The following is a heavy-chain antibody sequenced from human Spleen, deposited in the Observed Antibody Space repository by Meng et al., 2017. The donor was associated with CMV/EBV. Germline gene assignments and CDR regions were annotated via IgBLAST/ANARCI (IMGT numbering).Heavy chain of an antibody. Sequence: SETLSLTCTVSGGSISSAYDYWSWIRQPAGKGLEWIGYIYHSGSTNYNPSLKSRVTMSVDTSKNQFSLKLRSVTAADTAMYYCARDVRGRTGDSWGQGTLVTVSS. CDR3: ARDVRGRTGDS. D-gene: IGHD7-27*01. V-gene: IGHV4-61*01. CDR1: GGSISSAYDY. CDR2: IYHSGST. J-gene: IGHJ4*02.